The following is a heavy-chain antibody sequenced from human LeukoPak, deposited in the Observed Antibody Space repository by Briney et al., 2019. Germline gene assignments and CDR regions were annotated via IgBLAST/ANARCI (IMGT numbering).Heavy chain of an antibody. J-gene: IGHJ3*02. CDR1: GFTFSSYG. Sequence: PGGSLRLSCAASGFTFSSYGMHWVRQAPGKGLEWVAFIRYDGSNKYYADSVKGRFTISRDNSKNTLYLQMNSLRAEDTAVYYCAKDYPYSSSSSWARYAFDIWGQGTMVTVSS. D-gene: IGHD6-6*01. CDR2: IRYDGSNK. CDR3: AKDYPYSSSSSWARYAFDI. V-gene: IGHV3-30*02.